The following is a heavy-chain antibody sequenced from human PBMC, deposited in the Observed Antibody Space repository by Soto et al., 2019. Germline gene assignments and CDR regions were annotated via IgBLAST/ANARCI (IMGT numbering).Heavy chain of an antibody. Sequence: EVQMLASGGGLGQPGGSLRLSCAASGFKFSNYAMSWVRQAPGKGLEWVSLISGTGGGTYYADSVKGRFTISRDNYHNTLYLQVPSLTAEDTAVYYCANDHRAGGNSAFYFDFWGQGAKVTVSS. V-gene: IGHV3-23*01. CDR3: ANDHRAGGNSAFYFDF. CDR1: GFKFSNYA. CDR2: ISGTGGGT. J-gene: IGHJ4*02. D-gene: IGHD4-4*01.